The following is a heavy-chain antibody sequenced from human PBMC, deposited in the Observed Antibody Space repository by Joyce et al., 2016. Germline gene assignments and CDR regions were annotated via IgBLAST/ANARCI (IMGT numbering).Heavy chain of an antibody. J-gene: IGHJ3*02. D-gene: IGHD2-2*01. CDR3: ARDSDIVVVPGATGAFDI. CDR2: IYYSGGT. CDR1: GGSIS. Sequence: QLQLQESGQGLVKPSETLSLTCTGSGGSISRSIYYSGGTYYNPSLKSRVIISVDTSKNQFSLKLSSVTAADTAVYYCARDSDIVVVPGATGAFDIWGQGTMVTVSA. V-gene: IGHV4-39*07.